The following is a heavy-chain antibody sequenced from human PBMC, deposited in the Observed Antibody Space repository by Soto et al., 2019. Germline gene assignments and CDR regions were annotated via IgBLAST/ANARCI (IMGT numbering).Heavy chain of an antibody. CDR2: ISGSGGST. V-gene: IGHV3-23*01. D-gene: IGHD6-13*01. CDR3: AKAQGTRWYQRVDYYHSGMDD. J-gene: IGHJ6*02. Sequence: EVQLLESGGGLVQPGGSLRLSCAASGFTFSSYAMSWVRQAPGKGLEWVSAISGSGGSTYYADSVKGRLTISRDNAKNTLYLQRNSVRAEDTPVYNCAKAQGTRWYQRVDYYHSGMDDWGQGTTVTVSS. CDR1: GFTFSSYA.